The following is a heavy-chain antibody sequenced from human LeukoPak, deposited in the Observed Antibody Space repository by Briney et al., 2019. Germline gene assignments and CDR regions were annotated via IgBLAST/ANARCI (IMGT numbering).Heavy chain of an antibody. V-gene: IGHV1-18*04. CDR1: GYTFTGYY. CDR2: ISAYNGNT. J-gene: IGHJ4*02. CDR3: ARDRTGRQNYVAY. Sequence: GASVKVSCKASGYTFTGYYMHWVRQAPGQGLEWMGWISAYNGNTNYAQKLQGRVTMTTETSTSTAYMELRSLRSDDTAVYYCARDRTGRQNYVAYWGQGTLVTVSS.